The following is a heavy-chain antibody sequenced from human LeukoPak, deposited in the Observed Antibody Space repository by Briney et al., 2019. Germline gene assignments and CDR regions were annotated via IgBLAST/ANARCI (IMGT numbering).Heavy chain of an antibody. J-gene: IGHJ5*02. Sequence: TLSLTCAVYGGSFSGYYWNWIRQPPGKGLEWIGEINHSGSTNYNSSLKSRVTISVDTSKNQFSLQLNSVTPEDTAVYYCARSPSIAVANNWFDPWGQGTLVTVSS. V-gene: IGHV4-34*01. CDR2: INHSGST. D-gene: IGHD6-19*01. CDR1: GGSFSGYY. CDR3: ARSPSIAVANNWFDP.